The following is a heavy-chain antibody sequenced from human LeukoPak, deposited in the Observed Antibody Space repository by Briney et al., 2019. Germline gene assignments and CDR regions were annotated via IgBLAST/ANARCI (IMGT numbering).Heavy chain of an antibody. CDR1: GGSFSGYY. D-gene: IGHD3-22*01. CDR3: ARHPITMIVVVKGVNWFDP. Sequence: SETLSLTCAVYGGSFSGYYWSWIRQPPGKGLEWIGEINHSGSTNYNPSLKSRVTISVDTSKNQFSLKLSSVTAADTAVYYCARHPITMIVVVKGVNWFDPWGQGTLVTVSS. V-gene: IGHV4-34*01. CDR2: INHSGST. J-gene: IGHJ5*02.